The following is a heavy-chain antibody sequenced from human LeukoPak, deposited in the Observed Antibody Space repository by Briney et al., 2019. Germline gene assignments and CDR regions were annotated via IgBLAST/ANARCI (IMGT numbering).Heavy chain of an antibody. CDR1: GGSISSGSYY. D-gene: IGHD6-6*01. CDR3: AREELSEYSSPGNWFDP. Sequence: PSETLSLTCTVSGGSISSGSYYWSWIRQPAGKGLEWIGRIYTSGSTNYNPSLKSRVTISVDTSKNQFSLKLSSVTAADTAVYYCAREELSEYSSPGNWFDPWGQGTLVTVSS. V-gene: IGHV4-61*02. CDR2: IYTSGST. J-gene: IGHJ5*02.